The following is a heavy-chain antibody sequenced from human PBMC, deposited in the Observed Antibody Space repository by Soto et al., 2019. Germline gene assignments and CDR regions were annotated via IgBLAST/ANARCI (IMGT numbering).Heavy chain of an antibody. V-gene: IGHV4-34*01. CDR3: ARVRQRLVTYYYYGMDV. J-gene: IGHJ6*02. CDR1: GGSFSGYY. Sequence: QVQLQQWGAGLLKPSETLSLTCAVYGGSFSGYYWSWIRQPPGKGLEWIGEINHSGSTNYNPSLKSRVTISVDTSKNQFSLKLSSVTAADTAVYYCARVRQRLVTYYYYGMDVWGQGTTVTVSS. CDR2: INHSGST. D-gene: IGHD6-19*01.